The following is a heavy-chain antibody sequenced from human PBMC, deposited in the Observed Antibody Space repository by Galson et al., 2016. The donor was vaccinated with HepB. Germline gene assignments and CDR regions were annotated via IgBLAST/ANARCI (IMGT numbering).Heavy chain of an antibody. CDR2: IYPDAST. Sequence: SLRLSCAASGLTLNTQYMTWVRQAPGKGLEWVPVIYPDASTYYADSVRGRFTISRDSSKNTLYLQMNSLRAEDTAVYYCARDEPPSTGGALDVWGQGTMVTVSS. J-gene: IGHJ3*01. CDR1: GLTLNTQY. D-gene: IGHD1-14*01. CDR3: ARDEPPSTGGALDV. V-gene: IGHV3-53*01.